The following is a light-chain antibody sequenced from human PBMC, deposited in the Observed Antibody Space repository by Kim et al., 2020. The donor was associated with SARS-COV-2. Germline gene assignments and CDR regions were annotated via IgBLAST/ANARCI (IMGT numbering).Light chain of an antibody. CDR2: GKY. V-gene: IGLV3-19*01. CDR1: SLRRYY. Sequence: VAWGRTVRTTCQGDSLRRYYASWYQQKPGQAPVLVIYGKYNRPSGIPDRFSGSSSGNAASLTFTGAQAEDEADYYCNSRDSSGKEVFGGGTQLTVL. CDR3: NSRDSSGKEV. J-gene: IGLJ2*01.